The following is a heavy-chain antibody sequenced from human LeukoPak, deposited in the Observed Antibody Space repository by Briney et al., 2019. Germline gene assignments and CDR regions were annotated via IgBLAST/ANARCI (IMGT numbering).Heavy chain of an antibody. CDR3: ARVRRYYYDSSGYYYDGAYYFDY. D-gene: IGHD3-22*01. V-gene: IGHV4-39*07. CDR2: INHSGST. Sequence: KPSETLSLTCTVSGGSISSSSYYWGWIRQPPGKGLEWIGEINHSGSTNYNPSLKSRVTISVDTSKNQFSLKLSSVTAADTAVYYCARVRRYYYDSSGYYYDGAYYFDYWGQGTLVTVSS. CDR1: GGSISSSSYY. J-gene: IGHJ4*02.